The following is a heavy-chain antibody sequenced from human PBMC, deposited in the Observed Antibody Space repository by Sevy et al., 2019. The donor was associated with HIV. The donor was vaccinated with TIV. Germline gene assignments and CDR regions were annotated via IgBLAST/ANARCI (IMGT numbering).Heavy chain of an antibody. CDR2: ISSSSSYI. CDR1: GFTFSSYS. CDR3: ARGVDSSSEYYFDY. D-gene: IGHD6-6*01. Sequence: GGSLRLSCAASGFTFSSYSMNWVRQAPGKGLEWVSSISSSSSYIYYADSVKGRFTISRANAKNSLYLQMNSLRAEDTAVYYCARGVDSSSEYYFDYWGQGTLVTVSS. J-gene: IGHJ4*02. V-gene: IGHV3-21*01.